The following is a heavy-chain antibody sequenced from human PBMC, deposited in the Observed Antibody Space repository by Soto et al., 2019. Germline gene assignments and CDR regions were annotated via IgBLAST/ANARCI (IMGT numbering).Heavy chain of an antibody. CDR3: ARQELGGSYPLY. J-gene: IGHJ4*02. V-gene: IGHV5-51*01. D-gene: IGHD3-16*02. CDR1: GYSFNSHW. CDR2: IYPGESDT. Sequence: GESLKISCKGFGYSFNSHWIGWVRQMPGKGLEWMGIIYPGESDTRYSPSFRGQVTMSVDKSISTAYLHWSSLKASDTAMYYCARQELGGSYPLYWGQGTLVTVSS.